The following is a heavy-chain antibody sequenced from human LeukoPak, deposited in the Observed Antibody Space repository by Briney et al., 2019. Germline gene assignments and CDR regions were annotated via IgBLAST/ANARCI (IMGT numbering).Heavy chain of an antibody. J-gene: IGHJ3*02. Sequence: SETLSLTCAVYGGSFSGYYWSWIRQPPGKGLEWIGEINHSGSTNYNPSLKSRVTISVDTSKNQFSLKLSSVTAADTAVYYCARVRVEKEAFDIWGQGTMVTVSS. D-gene: IGHD1-1*01. CDR1: GGSFSGYY. V-gene: IGHV4-34*01. CDR2: INHSGST. CDR3: ARVRVEKEAFDI.